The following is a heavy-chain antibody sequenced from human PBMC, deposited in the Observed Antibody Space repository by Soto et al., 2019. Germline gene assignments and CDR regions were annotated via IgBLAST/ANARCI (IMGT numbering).Heavy chain of an antibody. CDR2: LSSSSSYI. Sequence: EVQLVESGGGLVKPGGSLRLSCAASGFTFSSYNMNWVRQAPGKGLEWVSSLSSSSSYIYYADSVKGRFTISRDNAKNSLYLQMNSLRAEDTAVYYCAGGGIMYSDYRSMDVWGKGTTVTVSS. V-gene: IGHV3-21*01. CDR3: AGGGIMYSDYRSMDV. D-gene: IGHD4-17*01. CDR1: GFTFSSYN. J-gene: IGHJ6*03.